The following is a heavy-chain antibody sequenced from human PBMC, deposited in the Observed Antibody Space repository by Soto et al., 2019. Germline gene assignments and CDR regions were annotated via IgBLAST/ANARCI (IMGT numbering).Heavy chain of an antibody. V-gene: IGHV1-69*12. J-gene: IGHJ6*02. CDR3: ALHVPAAGYYYGMDV. D-gene: IGHD2-2*01. CDR2: IIPIFGTA. Sequence: QVQLVQSGAEVKKPGSSVKVSCKASGGTFSSSAISWVRQAPGQGLEGMGGIIPIFGTANYAQKFQGRVTITADESTSTAYMELRSVRSEETAGYCWALHVPAAGYYYGMDVWGQGPTVTVSS. CDR1: GGTFSSSA.